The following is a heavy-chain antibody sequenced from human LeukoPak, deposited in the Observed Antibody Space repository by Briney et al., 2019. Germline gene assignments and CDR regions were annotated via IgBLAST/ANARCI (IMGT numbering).Heavy chain of an antibody. CDR3: ARGVYIAAAQYAY. D-gene: IGHD6-13*01. V-gene: IGHV4-59*08. CDR2: VFYTGTT. CDR1: GGSISGYY. Sequence: SETLSLTCTVSGGSISGYYWSWVRLPPGKGLEWIGNVFYTGTTKYGPSLESRVTISLDSSRNQFSLRLSFVTAADTAVYYCARGVYIAAAQYAYWGQGTLVTVSS. J-gene: IGHJ4*02.